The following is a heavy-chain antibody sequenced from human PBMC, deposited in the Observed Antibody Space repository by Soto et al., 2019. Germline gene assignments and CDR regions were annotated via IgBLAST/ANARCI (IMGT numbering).Heavy chain of an antibody. D-gene: IGHD6-6*01. CDR3: ARDWLSMKYSSYFDY. CDR1: GFTFSSYS. CDR2: ISSSSSYI. V-gene: IGHV3-21*01. J-gene: IGHJ4*02. Sequence: EVQLVESGGGLVKPGGSLRLSCAASGFTFSSYSMNWVRQAPGKGLEWVSSISSSSSYIYYADSVKGRFSISRDNAKNSLYLQMNSLRAEDTAVYYCARDWLSMKYSSYFDYWGQGTLVTVSS.